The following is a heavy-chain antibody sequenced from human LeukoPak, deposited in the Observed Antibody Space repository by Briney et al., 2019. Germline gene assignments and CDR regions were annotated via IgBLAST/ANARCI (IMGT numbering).Heavy chain of an antibody. CDR2: ISSSGRNV. CDR1: AFSFSSHS. D-gene: IGHD6-19*01. CDR3: ARDQGVAVAVYYFDY. J-gene: IGHJ4*02. Sequence: GGSLRLSCAASAFSFSSHSMTWVRQAPGKGLEWVSSISSSGRNVYYADSVKGRFTISRDNAKNSLYLQMSSLRVEDTAQYFCARDQGVAVAVYYFDYWGQGALVTVSS. V-gene: IGHV3-21*01.